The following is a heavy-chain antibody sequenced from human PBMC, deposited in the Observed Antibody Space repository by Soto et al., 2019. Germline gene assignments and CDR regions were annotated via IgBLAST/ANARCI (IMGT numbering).Heavy chain of an antibody. V-gene: IGHV3-23*01. CDR2: ISGSGGST. CDR3: AKDPGYDILTGYSHFDY. CDR1: GFTFSSYA. J-gene: IGHJ4*02. Sequence: GGSLRLSCAASGFTFSSYAMSWVRQAPGKGLEWVSAISGSGGSTYYADSVKGRFTISRDNSKNTLYLQMNSLRAEDTAVYYCAKDPGYDILTGYSHFDYWGQGTLVTVSS. D-gene: IGHD3-9*01.